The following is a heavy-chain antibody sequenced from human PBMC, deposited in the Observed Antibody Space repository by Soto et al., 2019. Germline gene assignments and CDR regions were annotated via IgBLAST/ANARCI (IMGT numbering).Heavy chain of an antibody. CDR2: MNPNSGNR. D-gene: IGHD5-12*01. V-gene: IGHV1-8*01. Sequence: QVQLVQSGAEVKKPGASVKVSCKASGYTFTSYDINWVRQATGQGLEWMGWMNPNSGNRGYAQNFQGRVSLTSDTSIITAYMELSSLRSEDTAVYYCAIRAGHDYYYGMDVWGQGTTVTVS. J-gene: IGHJ6*02. CDR1: GYTFTSYD. CDR3: AIRAGHDYYYGMDV.